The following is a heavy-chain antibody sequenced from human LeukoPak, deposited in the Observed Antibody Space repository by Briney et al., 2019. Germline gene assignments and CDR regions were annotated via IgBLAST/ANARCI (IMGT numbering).Heavy chain of an antibody. CDR1: GFTFSAYW. Sequence: GGCLRLSRAASGFTFSAYWMHWVRQAPGKGLGSLSRINTGGNDITYADSVKGRFTISRDNAKNTLYLQMNSLTVEDTAVYFCARSLVVGGTRPNDYWGQGTLVTVSS. J-gene: IGHJ4*02. D-gene: IGHD2-15*01. V-gene: IGHV3-74*01. CDR3: ARSLVVGGTRPNDY. CDR2: INTGGNDI.